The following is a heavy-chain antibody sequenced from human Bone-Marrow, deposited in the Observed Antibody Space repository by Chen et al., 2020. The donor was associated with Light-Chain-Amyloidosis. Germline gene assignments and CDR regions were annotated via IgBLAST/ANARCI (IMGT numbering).Heavy chain of an antibody. CDR2: VSGSTVST. CDR1: GLNFSSFG. Sequence: VQLVESGGGWVQQGGSLSPPWERLGLNFSSFGMSWVRQAPGKGLEWVSTVSGSTVSTYYAGAVKGRFIISRDNSKSTLYLQMNSLRAGDTAVYFCTRKGGYFDFWGQGSLVTVSS. J-gene: IGHJ4*02. D-gene: IGHD3-10*01. CDR3: TRKGGYFDF. V-gene: IGHV3-23*04.